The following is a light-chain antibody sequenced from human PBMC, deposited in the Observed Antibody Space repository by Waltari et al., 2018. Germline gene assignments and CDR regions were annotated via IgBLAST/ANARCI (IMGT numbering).Light chain of an antibody. J-gene: IGKJ2*01. V-gene: IGKV1D-13*01. CDR3: QHYYNDPYT. Sequence: GDRVTISCRASQNIDSTLAWYQQKPGKAPKLLIYAASSLQSGIPSRFSGSGSGTDFTLTINSLQPADSAVYYCQHYYNDPYTFGQGTRVEIK. CDR1: QNIDST. CDR2: AAS.